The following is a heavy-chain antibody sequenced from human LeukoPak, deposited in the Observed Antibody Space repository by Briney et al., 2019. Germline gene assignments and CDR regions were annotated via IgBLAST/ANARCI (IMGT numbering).Heavy chain of an antibody. V-gene: IGHV4-59*01. D-gene: IGHD6-19*01. Sequence: SETLSLTCTVSGGSISSYYWSWIRQPPGKGLEWIGYIYYSGSTNYNPSLKSRVTISVDTSKNQFSLKLSSVTAADTAVYYCARAGYSSGWYEGSVDYWGQGTLATVSS. J-gene: IGHJ4*02. CDR3: ARAGYSSGWYEGSVDY. CDR1: GGSISSYY. CDR2: IYYSGST.